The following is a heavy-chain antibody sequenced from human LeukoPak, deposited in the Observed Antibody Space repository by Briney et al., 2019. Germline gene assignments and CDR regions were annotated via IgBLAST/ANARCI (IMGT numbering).Heavy chain of an antibody. Sequence: GGSLRLSCAASGFTFSDYYMSWIRQAPGKGLEWVSYISGSSSFTKYADSVKGRFTISRDNAKNSLYLQMSSLRAEDTAVYFCARVSGWLPGDYWGQGTLVTVSS. J-gene: IGHJ4*02. D-gene: IGHD6-19*01. CDR2: ISGSSSFT. V-gene: IGHV3-11*03. CDR1: GFTFSDYY. CDR3: ARVSGWLPGDY.